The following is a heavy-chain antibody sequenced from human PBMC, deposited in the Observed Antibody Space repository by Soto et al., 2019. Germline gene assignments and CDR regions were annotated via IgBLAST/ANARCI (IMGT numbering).Heavy chain of an antibody. Sequence: GGSLRLSCAASGFTFSSYAMSWVRQAPGKGLEWVSAISGSGGSTYYADSVKGRFTISRDNSKNTLYLQMNCLRAEDTAVYYCAKSVSGPVWTMYYYYGMDVWGQGTTVTVSS. CDR1: GFTFSSYA. D-gene: IGHD6-19*01. V-gene: IGHV3-23*01. CDR3: AKSVSGPVWTMYYYYGMDV. J-gene: IGHJ6*02. CDR2: ISGSGGST.